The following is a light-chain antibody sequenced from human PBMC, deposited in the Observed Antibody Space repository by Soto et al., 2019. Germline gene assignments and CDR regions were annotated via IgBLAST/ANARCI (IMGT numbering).Light chain of an antibody. CDR1: TGAVTSGHY. V-gene: IGLV7-46*01. CDR2: DTV. J-gene: IGLJ7*01. Sequence: QAVVTQEPSLSVSPGGTVTLTCGSSTGAVTSGHYPYWFQQRPGQAPKILFYDTVNKQSWTPARFSGSLLGGKAALTLSGAQPEDEADYYCMLSYSAAYSVFGGGTQLTVL. CDR3: MLSYSAAYSV.